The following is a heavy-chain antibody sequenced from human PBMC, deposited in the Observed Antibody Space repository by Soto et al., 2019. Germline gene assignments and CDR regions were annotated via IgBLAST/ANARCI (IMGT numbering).Heavy chain of an antibody. V-gene: IGHV3-21*01. CDR3: ARDRDYYDSSGYYYLGYYYGMDV. Sequence: GGSLRLSCAASGFTFSSYSMNWVRQAPGKGLEWVSSISSSSSYIYYADSVKGRFTISRDNAKNSLYLQMNSLRAEDTAVYYCARDRDYYDSSGYYYLGYYYGMDVWGQGTTVTVSS. J-gene: IGHJ6*02. CDR2: ISSSSSYI. D-gene: IGHD3-22*01. CDR1: GFTFSSYS.